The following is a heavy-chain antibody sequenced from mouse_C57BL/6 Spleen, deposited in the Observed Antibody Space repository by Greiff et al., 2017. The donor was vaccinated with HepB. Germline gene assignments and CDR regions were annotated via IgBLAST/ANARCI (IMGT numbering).Heavy chain of an antibody. D-gene: IGHD2-2*01. J-gene: IGHJ2*01. Sequence: EVHLVESGPELVKPGASVKISCKASGYSFTGYYMNWVKQSPEKSLEWIGEINPSTGGTTYNQKFKAKATLTVDKSSSTAYMQLKSLTSEDSAVYYCARGYDEGVDYWGQGTTLTVSS. CDR2: INPSTGGT. CDR3: ARGYDEGVDY. V-gene: IGHV1-42*01. CDR1: GYSFTGYY.